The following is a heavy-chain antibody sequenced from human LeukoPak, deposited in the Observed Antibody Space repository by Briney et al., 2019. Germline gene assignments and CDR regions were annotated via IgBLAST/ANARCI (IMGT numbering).Heavy chain of an antibody. CDR2: IKVDGSEK. CDR1: GFIFSDYW. Sequence: PGGSLRLSCAASGFIFSDYWMSWVCQAPGKGLEWVATIKVDGSEKYYVDSVRGRFTISRDNGKKSLYLQMDSLRAEDTAVYYCAILGVGLKQQLAPADYWGQGTLVTVSS. V-gene: IGHV3-7*03. CDR3: AILGVGLKQQLAPADY. D-gene: IGHD6-13*01. J-gene: IGHJ4*02.